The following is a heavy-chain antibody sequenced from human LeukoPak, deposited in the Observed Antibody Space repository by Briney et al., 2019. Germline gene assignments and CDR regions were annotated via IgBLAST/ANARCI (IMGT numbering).Heavy chain of an antibody. CDR3: ARDDMVKYYDILTGYPAPYGMDV. CDR1: GFTFSSYE. D-gene: IGHD3-9*01. CDR2: ISSSGSTI. J-gene: IGHJ6*02. Sequence: GGSLRLSCAASGFTFSSYEMNWVRQAPGKGLEWASYISSSGSTIYYADSVKGRFTISRDNAKNSLYLQMNSLRAEDTAVYYCARDDMVKYYDILTGYPAPYGMDVWGQGTTVTVSS. V-gene: IGHV3-48*03.